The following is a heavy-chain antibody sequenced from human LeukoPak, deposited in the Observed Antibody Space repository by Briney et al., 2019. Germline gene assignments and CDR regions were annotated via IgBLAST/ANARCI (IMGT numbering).Heavy chain of an antibody. Sequence: PSETLSLTCTVSGGSISSYYWSWIRQPPGKGLEWIGYIYYSGSTNYNPSLKSRVTISVDTSKNQFSLKLSSVTAADTAVYYCARVRGYNPKYYFDYWGQGTLVTVSS. CDR1: GGSISSYY. J-gene: IGHJ4*02. V-gene: IGHV4-59*01. CDR3: ARVRGYNPKYYFDY. CDR2: IYYSGST. D-gene: IGHD5-24*01.